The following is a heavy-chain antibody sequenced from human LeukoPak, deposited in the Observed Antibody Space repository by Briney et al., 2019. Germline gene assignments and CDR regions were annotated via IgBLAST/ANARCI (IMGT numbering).Heavy chain of an antibody. D-gene: IGHD6-13*01. Sequence: PGGSLRLSCAASGFTVSSNYMSWVRQAPGKELEWVSYISSSSSYIYYADSVKGRFTISRDNAKNSLYLQMNSLRAEDTAVYYCARGSSAAGDTHFDYWGQGTLVTVSS. CDR3: ARGSSAAGDTHFDY. J-gene: IGHJ4*02. CDR2: ISSSSSYI. CDR1: GFTVSSNY. V-gene: IGHV3-21*05.